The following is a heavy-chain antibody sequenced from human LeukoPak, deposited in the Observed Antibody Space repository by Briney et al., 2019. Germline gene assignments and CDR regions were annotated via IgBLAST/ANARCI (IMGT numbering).Heavy chain of an antibody. D-gene: IGHD3-22*01. Sequence: GGSLRLSCAASGFIFSNYEMNWVRQAPGKGLEWVSYISSSGTTIYYGDSVKGRFTISSDNARNSLYPQMNSLRAEDTAVSYCARGYFDSRGYYSPDTHDCWGQGTLVTVSS. CDR3: ARGYFDSRGYYSPDTHDC. J-gene: IGHJ4*02. CDR2: ISSSGTTI. CDR1: GFIFSNYE. V-gene: IGHV3-48*03.